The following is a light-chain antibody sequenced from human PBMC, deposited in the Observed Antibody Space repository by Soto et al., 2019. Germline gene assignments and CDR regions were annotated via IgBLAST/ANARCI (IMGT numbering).Light chain of an antibody. CDR1: GNDVGAYNY. CDR3: SSYTSYSPYV. V-gene: IGLV2-14*01. Sequence: QSALTQPRSVSGSPGQSVTISCTGTGNDVGAYNYVSWYQQHPGKAPKLIIYAVSKRPSGVSNRFSGSKSGNTASLTISGLQAEDEADYYCSSYTSYSPYVFGTGTQLTVL. J-gene: IGLJ1*01. CDR2: AVS.